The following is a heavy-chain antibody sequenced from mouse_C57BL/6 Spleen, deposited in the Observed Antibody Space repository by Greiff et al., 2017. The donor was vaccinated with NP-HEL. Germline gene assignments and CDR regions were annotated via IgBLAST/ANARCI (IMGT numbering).Heavy chain of an antibody. CDR1: GYTFTSYW. J-gene: IGHJ1*03. CDR3: ATPYGYDWYLDV. V-gene: IGHV1-55*01. D-gene: IGHD2-2*01. Sequence: QVQLQQPGAELVKPGASVKMSCKASGYTFTSYWITWVKQRPGQGLEWIGDIYPGSGSTNYNEKFKSKATLTVDTSSSTAYMQLSSLTSEDSAVYYCATPYGYDWYLDVWGTGTTVTVSS. CDR2: IYPGSGST.